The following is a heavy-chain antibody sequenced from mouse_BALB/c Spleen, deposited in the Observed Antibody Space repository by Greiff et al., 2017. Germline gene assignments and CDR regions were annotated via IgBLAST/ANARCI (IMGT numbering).Heavy chain of an antibody. CDR2: IYPGDGDT. CDR3: ARGDDGYRFDY. V-gene: IGHV1-82*01. Sequence: VQLQQSGPELVKPGASVKISCKASGYAFSSSWMNWVKQRPGQGLEWIGRIYPGDGDTNYNGKFKGKATLTADKSSSTAYMQLSSLTSVDSAVYFCARGDDGYRFDYWGQGTTLTVSS. D-gene: IGHD2-3*01. CDR1: GYAFSSSW. J-gene: IGHJ2*01.